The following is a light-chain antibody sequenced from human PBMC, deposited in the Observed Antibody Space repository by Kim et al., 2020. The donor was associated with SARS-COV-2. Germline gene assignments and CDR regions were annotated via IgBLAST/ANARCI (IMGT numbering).Light chain of an antibody. V-gene: IGLV2-14*03. CDR1: MNDIGANNF. J-gene: IGLJ1*01. CDR3: NSQPVSHTYV. CDR2: DVY. Sequence: GQSITISCTGTMNDIGANNFVSWYQQQPGDVPTLLIYDVYHRPSGISDRFSGSKSGDTASLTISGLHAGDEAYYYCNSQPVSHTYVFGSGTKVTVL.